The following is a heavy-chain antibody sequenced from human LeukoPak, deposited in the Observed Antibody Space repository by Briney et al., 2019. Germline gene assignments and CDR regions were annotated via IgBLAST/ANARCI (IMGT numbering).Heavy chain of an antibody. J-gene: IGHJ4*02. V-gene: IGHV1-2*02. D-gene: IGHD5-12*01. CDR1: GYPFTSHD. CDR3: ARGEGGYSGYPEDY. CDR2: INPNSGGT. Sequence: ASVKVSCKASGYPFTSHDINWVRLAPGQGLEWMGWINPNSGGTNYAQKFQGRVTMTRDTSISTAYMELSRLRSDDTAVYYCARGEGGYSGYPEDYWGQGTLVTVSS.